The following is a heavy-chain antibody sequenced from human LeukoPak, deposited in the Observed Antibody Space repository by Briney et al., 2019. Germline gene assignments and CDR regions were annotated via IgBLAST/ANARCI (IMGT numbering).Heavy chain of an antibody. Sequence: GGGLRLSCAAAGCTSSHAWMTWGRQAPGRRGEGVGRNISKTEDGHTVYAAPIQGRLNLHQDHSKNTMYLQMNRLQTEDTAGYHCITGIRCGYYGYWGQGTMVTVSS. CDR1: GCTSSHAW. CDR3: ITGIRCGYYGY. J-gene: IGHJ4*02. CDR2: NISKTEDGHT. D-gene: IGHD3-22*01. V-gene: IGHV3-15*01.